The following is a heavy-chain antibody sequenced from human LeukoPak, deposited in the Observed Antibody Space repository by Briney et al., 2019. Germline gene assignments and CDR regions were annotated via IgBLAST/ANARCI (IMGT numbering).Heavy chain of an antibody. V-gene: IGHV4-30-2*01. Sequence: PSQTLSLTCAVSGGSISSGGYSWNWIRQPPGKGLEWIGYIYHSGSTYYNPSLKSRVTISVDRSKNQFSLKLSSVTAADMAVYYCASGGYSYGFDYWGQGTLVTVSS. D-gene: IGHD5-18*01. J-gene: IGHJ4*02. CDR1: GGSISSGGYS. CDR3: ASGGYSYGFDY. CDR2: IYHSGST.